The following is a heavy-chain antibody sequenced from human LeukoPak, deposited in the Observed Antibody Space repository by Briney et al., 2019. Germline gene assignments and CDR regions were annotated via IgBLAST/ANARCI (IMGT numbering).Heavy chain of an antibody. CDR1: GGSISSYY. V-gene: IGHV4-34*01. J-gene: IGHJ4*02. CDR2: INHSGST. D-gene: IGHD1-26*01. CDR3: ARGNSGSYNFDY. Sequence: PSETLSLTCTVSGGSISSYYWSWIRQPPGKGLEWIGEINHSGSTNYNPSLKSRVTISVDTSKNQFSLKLSSVTAADTAVYYCARGNSGSYNFDYWGQGTLVTVSS.